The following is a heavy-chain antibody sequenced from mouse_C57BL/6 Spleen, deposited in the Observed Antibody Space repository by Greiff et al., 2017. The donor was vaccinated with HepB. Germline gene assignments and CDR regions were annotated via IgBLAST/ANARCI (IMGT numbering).Heavy chain of an antibody. CDR2: INPSNGGT. CDR1: GYTFTSYW. V-gene: IGHV1-53*01. CDR3: ARGSNYVWYFDV. J-gene: IGHJ1*03. D-gene: IGHD2-5*01. Sequence: VQLQESGTELVKPGASVKLSCKASGYTFTSYWMHWVKQRPGQGLEWIGNINPSNGGTNYNEKFKSKATLTVDKSSSTAYMQLSSLTSEDSAVYYCARGSNYVWYFDVWGTGTTVTVSS.